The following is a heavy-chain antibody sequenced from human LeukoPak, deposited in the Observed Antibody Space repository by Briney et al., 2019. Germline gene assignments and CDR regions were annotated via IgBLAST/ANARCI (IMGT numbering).Heavy chain of an antibody. CDR1: GFTFGYYG. CDR3: ARVGSSSGWYYFDY. V-gene: IGHV3-53*01. CDR2: IYSGGST. Sequence: PGGSLRLSCTVSGFTFGYYGMSWVRQAPGKGLEWVSVIYSGGSTYYADSVKGRFAISRDNSKNTLYLQMNSLRAEDTAVYYCARVGSSSGWYYFDYWGQGTLVTVSS. J-gene: IGHJ4*02. D-gene: IGHD6-19*01.